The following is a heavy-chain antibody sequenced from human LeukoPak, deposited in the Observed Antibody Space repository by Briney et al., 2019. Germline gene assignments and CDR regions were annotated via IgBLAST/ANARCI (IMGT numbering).Heavy chain of an antibody. CDR3: AKDYCGGDCYSGWYFDL. D-gene: IGHD2-21*02. J-gene: IGHJ2*01. Sequence: PGGSLRLSCAASGFTFDDYAMHWVRQAPGRGLEWVSGISYNSDTIAYADSVKGRFTISRDNAKNSLYLQMNRLRAEDTALYYCAKDYCGGDCYSGWYFDLWGRGTLVTVSS. CDR2: ISYNSDTI. V-gene: IGHV3-9*01. CDR1: GFTFDDYA.